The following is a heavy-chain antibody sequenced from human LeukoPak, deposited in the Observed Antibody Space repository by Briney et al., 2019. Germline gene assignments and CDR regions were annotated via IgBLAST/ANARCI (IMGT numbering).Heavy chain of an antibody. J-gene: IGHJ4*02. D-gene: IGHD2-2*01. Sequence: GGSLRLSCAASGFTFSSYWMSWVRLAPGKGLEWVANIKQDGSEKYYVDSVKGRFTISKDNAMNSLYLQLNSLGAEDTAVYYCARDRIVVPAAHYFDYWGQGTLVTVSS. CDR3: ARDRIVVPAAHYFDY. CDR1: GFTFSSYW. V-gene: IGHV3-7*01. CDR2: IKQDGSEK.